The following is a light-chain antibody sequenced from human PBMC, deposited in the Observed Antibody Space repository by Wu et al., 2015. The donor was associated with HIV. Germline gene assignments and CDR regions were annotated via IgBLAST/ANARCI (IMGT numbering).Light chain of an antibody. V-gene: IGKV3-20*01. CDR1: QSVSSTY. Sequence: EIVLTQSPGTLSLSPGERATLSCRASQSVSSTYLAWYQQKPGQAPRLLIYGASSRATGIPDRFSGSGSGTDFTLTISRLEPEDFALYYCQQYGSSSITFGQETRLEIK. CDR2: GAS. J-gene: IGKJ5*01. CDR3: QQYGSSSIT.